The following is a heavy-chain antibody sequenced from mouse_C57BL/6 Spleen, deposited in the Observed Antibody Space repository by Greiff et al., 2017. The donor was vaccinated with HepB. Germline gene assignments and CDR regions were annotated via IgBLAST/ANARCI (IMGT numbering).Heavy chain of an antibody. CDR3: ATFITTVVDYFDY. J-gene: IGHJ2*01. CDR2: IHPNSGST. D-gene: IGHD1-1*01. CDR1: GYTFTSYW. V-gene: IGHV1-64*01. Sequence: QVQLQQPGAELVKPGASVKLSCKASGYTFTSYWMHWVKQRPGQGLEWIGMIHPNSGSTNYNEKFKSKATLTVDKSSSTAYMQLSSLTSEDSAVYYCATFITTVVDYFDYWGQGTTLTVSS.